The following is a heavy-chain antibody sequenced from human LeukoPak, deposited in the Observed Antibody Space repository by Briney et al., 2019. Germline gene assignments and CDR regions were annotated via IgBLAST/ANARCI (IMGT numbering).Heavy chain of an antibody. J-gene: IGHJ4*02. D-gene: IGHD3-3*01. CDR3: ARLPRDDFWSNFFDY. V-gene: IGHV4-34*01. CDR2: INHSGST. Sequence: KPSETLSLTCAVYGVSFSGYYWSWIRQPPGKGLEWIGEINHSGSTNYNPSLKSRVTISVDTSKNQFSLKLSSVTAADTAVYYCARLPRDDFWSNFFDYWGQGTLVTVSS. CDR1: GVSFSGYY.